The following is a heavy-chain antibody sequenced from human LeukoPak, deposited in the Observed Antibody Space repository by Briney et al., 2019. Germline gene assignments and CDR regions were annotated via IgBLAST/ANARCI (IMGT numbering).Heavy chain of an antibody. CDR2: ISSSSTI. CDR3: ARTEGELLSDGYFDY. V-gene: IGHV3-69-1*01. CDR1: GFTFSDYY. J-gene: IGHJ4*02. D-gene: IGHD1-26*01. Sequence: GGSLRLSCAASGFTFSDYYMSWIRQAPGKGLEWVSYISSSSTIYYADSVKGRFTISRDNAKNSLYLQMNSLRAEDTAVYYCARTEGELLSDGYFDYWGQGTLVTVSS.